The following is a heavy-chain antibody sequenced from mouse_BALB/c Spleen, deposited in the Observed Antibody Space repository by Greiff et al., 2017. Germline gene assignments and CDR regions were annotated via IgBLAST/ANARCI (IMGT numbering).Heavy chain of an antibody. CDR2: ISSGGST. CDR1: GFTFSSYA. V-gene: IGHV5-6-5*01. Sequence: EVHLVESGGGLVKPGGSLKLSCAASGFTFSSYAMSWVRQTPEKRLEWVASISSGGSTYYPDSVKGRFTISRDNARNILYLQMSSLRSEDTAMYYCARDYYGSRYYFDYWGQGTTLTVSS. D-gene: IGHD1-1*01. CDR3: ARDYYGSRYYFDY. J-gene: IGHJ2*01.